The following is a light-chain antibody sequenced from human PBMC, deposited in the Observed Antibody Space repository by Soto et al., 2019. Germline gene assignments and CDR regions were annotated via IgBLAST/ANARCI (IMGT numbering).Light chain of an antibody. CDR2: GTS. V-gene: IGKV3-20*01. CDR1: QSVSSKY. CDR3: QQYGSSLFT. Sequence: EIVLTQSPGTLCLSPGERATLSCRASQSVSSKYLAWYQQKPGQAPRVLIYGTSIRASGVPVRFSGGGSGTDFTLTITRLEPEDFAVYYCQQYGSSLFTFGPGTKVDFK. J-gene: IGKJ3*01.